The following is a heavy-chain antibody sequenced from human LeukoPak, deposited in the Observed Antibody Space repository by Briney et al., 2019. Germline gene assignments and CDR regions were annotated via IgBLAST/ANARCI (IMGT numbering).Heavy chain of an antibody. D-gene: IGHD3-10*01. CDR3: AREVLSMVRGVIPKEAWGWFDP. V-gene: IGHV3-30*04. CDR2: ISYDGSNE. Sequence: GGSLRLSCAASGFTFSSYVMHWVRQAPGKGLEWVAIISYDGSNEYYADSVKGRFTISRDNSKNTLYLQMNSLRAADTAVYYCAREVLSMVRGVIPKEAWGWFDPWGQGTLVTVSS. J-gene: IGHJ5*02. CDR1: GFTFSSYV.